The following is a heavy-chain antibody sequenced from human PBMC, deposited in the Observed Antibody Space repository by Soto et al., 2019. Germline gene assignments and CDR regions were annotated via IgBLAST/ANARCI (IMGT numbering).Heavy chain of an antibody. CDR2: INAGTGNT. J-gene: IGHJ4*02. D-gene: IGHD3-10*01. CDR1: GYTFTKYS. V-gene: IGHV1-3*01. CDR3: AREAFGSGSYPLDY. Sequence: QVQLVQSGAEVKKPGASVKVSCKASGYTFTKYSMQWVRQAPGQRLEWMGWINAGTGNTRCSQKFQDRVTITRDTSASTAYMELSSLTSEDTALDYCAREAFGSGSYPLDYWGQGTLVTVSS.